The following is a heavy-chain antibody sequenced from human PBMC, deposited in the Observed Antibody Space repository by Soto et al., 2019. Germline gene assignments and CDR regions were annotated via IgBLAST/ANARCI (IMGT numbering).Heavy chain of an antibody. Sequence: DVQLVESGGGLVKPGGSLRLSCTASGFTISNYNMNWVRQSPGKGLEWVSSISSSSTYIQYADSMKGRFTISKDNANNSLLLQMHSLRAEDSAVYYCVRDIVVVPPGHFDLWGQGTLVTVSS. CDR3: VRDIVVVPPGHFDL. CDR2: ISSSSTYI. CDR1: GFTISNYN. V-gene: IGHV3-21*01. D-gene: IGHD2-2*01. J-gene: IGHJ4*02.